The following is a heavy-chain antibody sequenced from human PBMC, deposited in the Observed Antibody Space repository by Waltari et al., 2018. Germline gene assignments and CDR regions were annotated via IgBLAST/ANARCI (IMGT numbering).Heavy chain of an antibody. CDR1: GGSISSYY. J-gene: IGHJ4*02. D-gene: IGHD3-3*01. CDR2: ISGRGTST. V-gene: IGHV3-23*01. CDR3: AKAPQVVNYGSWSDYYPGFGY. Sequence: VQLQESGPGLVKPSETLSLTCTVSGGSISSYYWSWIRQPPGKGLEWVSAISGRGTSTWSADSVKGRFSISRDNSKNTLYLQMNSLRAEDTAVYYCAKAPQVVNYGSWSDYYPGFGYWGQGTLVTVSS.